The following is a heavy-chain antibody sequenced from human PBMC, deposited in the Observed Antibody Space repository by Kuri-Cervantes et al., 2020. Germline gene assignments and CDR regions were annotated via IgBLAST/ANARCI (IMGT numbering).Heavy chain of an antibody. Sequence: SETLSLTCFVSGVSISSSAYYWAWIRQAPGRGLEWIGFIYYSGTPYYNPSLKGRVTISVDKSNNQISLKVNSVTAADTAVYYCARGIDVVAGPGTDYFDYWGQGTLVTVSS. V-gene: IGHV4-39*07. CDR3: ARGIDVVAGPGTDYFDY. D-gene: IGHD5-12*01. J-gene: IGHJ4*02. CDR1: GVSISSSAYY. CDR2: IYYSGTP.